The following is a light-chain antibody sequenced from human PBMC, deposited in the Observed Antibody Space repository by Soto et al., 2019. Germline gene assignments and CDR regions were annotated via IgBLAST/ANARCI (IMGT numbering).Light chain of an antibody. V-gene: IGLV2-23*02. J-gene: IGLJ3*02. Sequence: QSALTQPASVSGSPGQSITISCTGTRSDIGSYNSIAWYQQHPGKAPRVMIFEVTKRPSGISNRFSGSKSGSTASLTISGPQAEDEADYFCFSYAGSSTWVFGGGTKLTVL. CDR1: RSDIGSYNS. CDR3: FSYAGSSTWV. CDR2: EVT.